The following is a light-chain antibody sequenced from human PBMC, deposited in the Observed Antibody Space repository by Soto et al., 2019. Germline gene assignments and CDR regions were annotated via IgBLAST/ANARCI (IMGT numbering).Light chain of an antibody. Sequence: DIQMAQSPSTLSANVGDRISITCRASQTISTWLAWYQQKPGKAPNLLIYQASTLETGVPSRFSGSGSGTEFTLTISGLQPDDFATYYCQQYDNSPLTFGGGTKVEI. J-gene: IGKJ4*01. V-gene: IGKV1-5*03. CDR2: QAS. CDR1: QTISTW. CDR3: QQYDNSPLT.